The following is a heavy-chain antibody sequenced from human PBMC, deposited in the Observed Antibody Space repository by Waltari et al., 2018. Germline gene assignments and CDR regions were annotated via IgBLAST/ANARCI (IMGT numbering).Heavy chain of an antibody. CDR1: GFTFRSYA. Sequence: EVQLLESGGDLVQPGGSLRLPGAALGFTFRSYAMGWVRQAPGKGLEWVSAISNSGDSTYQTDSVKGRFSISRDNSKNVLYLQMNSLRDEDTAIYYCAKDYPEQWVVWGQGTLVTVSS. V-gene: IGHV3-23*01. D-gene: IGHD6-19*01. CDR3: AKDYPEQWVV. J-gene: IGHJ1*01. CDR2: ISNSGDST.